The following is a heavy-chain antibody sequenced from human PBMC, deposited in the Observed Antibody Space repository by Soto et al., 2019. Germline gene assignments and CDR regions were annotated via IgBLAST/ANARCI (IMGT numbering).Heavy chain of an antibody. J-gene: IGHJ4*02. CDR3: ARDGSRYSSGWSHFDY. CDR2: ISYDGSNK. CDR1: GFTYSSYA. V-gene: IGHV3-30-3*01. Sequence: QVQLVESGGGVVQPGRSLRLSCAASGFTYSSYAMHWVRQAPGKGLEWVAVISYDGSNKYYADSVKGRFTISRDNSKNTLYLQMNSLRAEDTAVYYCARDGSRYSSGWSHFDYWGQGTLVTVSS. D-gene: IGHD6-19*01.